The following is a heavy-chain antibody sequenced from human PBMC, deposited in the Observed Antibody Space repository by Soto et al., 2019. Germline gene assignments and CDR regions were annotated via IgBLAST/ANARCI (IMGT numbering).Heavy chain of an antibody. CDR1: GFTFSSYA. V-gene: IGHV3-23*01. J-gene: IGHJ3*02. CDR2: ISGSGGNT. CDR3: ANLFGCGKNSGGSCYLANEGFDI. Sequence: EVQLLESGGGSVQPGGSLRLFCAASGFTFSSYAMSWVRQAPGKGLEWVSAISGSGGNTYYADSVKGRFTISRDNSKNTLYLQMNSLRAEDTAVSYCANLFGCGKNSGGSCYLANEGFDIWGQGTMVTVSS. D-gene: IGHD2-15*01.